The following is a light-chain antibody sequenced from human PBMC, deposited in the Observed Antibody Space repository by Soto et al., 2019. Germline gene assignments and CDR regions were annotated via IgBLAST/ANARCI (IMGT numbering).Light chain of an antibody. CDR3: QHYNVWPLT. Sequence: EIVMTQSPATLSVSPGERATLSCRASQSVSSNLAWYQQKPGQTPKLLICVASTRATGIPARFSGSGSGTEFTLTISSLQSEDFALYYCQHYNVWPLTFGGGTKVEFK. CDR1: QSVSSN. V-gene: IGKV3-15*01. J-gene: IGKJ4*01. CDR2: VAS.